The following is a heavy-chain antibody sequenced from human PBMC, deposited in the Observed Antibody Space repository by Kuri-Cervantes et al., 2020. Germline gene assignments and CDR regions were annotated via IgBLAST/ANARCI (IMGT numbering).Heavy chain of an antibody. CDR3: ASAVMVTAFDV. CDR1: GFTFSSYA. J-gene: IGHJ3*01. Sequence: GESLKISCAASGFTFSSYAMSWVRQAPGKGLEWVSAISGSGGSTYYADSVKGRFTISRDNSKNTLYLQMNSLRAEDTAVYYCASAVMVTAFDVWGQGTMVTVSS. V-gene: IGHV3-23*01. CDR2: ISGSGGST. D-gene: IGHD2-21*02.